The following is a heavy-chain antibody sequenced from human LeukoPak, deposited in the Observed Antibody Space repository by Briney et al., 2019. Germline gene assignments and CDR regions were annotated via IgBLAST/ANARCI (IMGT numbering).Heavy chain of an antibody. CDR2: ISTYNGNT. V-gene: IGHV1-18*01. CDR1: GYTFTSFG. J-gene: IGHJ6*02. Sequence: ASVTVSFTASGYTFTSFGISWVRQAPGQGLEWMGLISTYNGNTNYAQKLQGRVTMTTDTSTSTAYMELRSMRSDDTAAYCWAREFIVVVPAAAYGMDVWGQGTTVTVSS. D-gene: IGHD2-2*01. CDR3: AREFIVVVPAAAYGMDV.